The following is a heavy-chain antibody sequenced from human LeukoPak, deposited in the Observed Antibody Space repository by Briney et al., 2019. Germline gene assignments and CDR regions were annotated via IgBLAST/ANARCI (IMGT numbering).Heavy chain of an antibody. CDR3: ARDRGYYDSSGLVD. D-gene: IGHD3-22*01. Sequence: SETLSLTCTVSGGSISSYYWSWIRQPAGKGLEWIGRIYTSGSTNYNPSLKSRVIMSVDTSKNQFSLKLSSVTAADTAVYYCARDRGYYDSSGLVDWGQGTLVTVSS. CDR1: GGSISSYY. J-gene: IGHJ4*02. V-gene: IGHV4-4*07. CDR2: IYTSGST.